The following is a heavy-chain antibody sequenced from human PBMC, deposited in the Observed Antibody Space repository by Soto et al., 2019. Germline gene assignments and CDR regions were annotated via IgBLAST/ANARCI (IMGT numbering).Heavy chain of an antibody. D-gene: IGHD1-20*01. Sequence: QMQLQQSGPGLVKASQTLSLTCTVSGGSISSGGYYWSWIRQPPGKGLEWIGYIYYSGSTFYNPSLKTRVTISVDTSKNQFSLKLSSVTAADTAMYYCARLNWDGGFWGQGTLVTVSS. CDR2: IYYSGST. J-gene: IGHJ4*02. V-gene: IGHV4-31*03. CDR1: GGSISSGGYY. CDR3: ARLNWDGGF.